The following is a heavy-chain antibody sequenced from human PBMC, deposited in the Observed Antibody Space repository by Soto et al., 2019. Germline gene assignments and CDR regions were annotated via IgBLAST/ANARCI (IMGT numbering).Heavy chain of an antibody. V-gene: IGHV3-30*18. CDR2: ISYDGSDK. D-gene: IGHD2-15*01. CDR3: AKGVVLANTYFQH. CDR1: GFTFSSYG. J-gene: IGHJ1*01. Sequence: QVQLVESGGGVVQPGRSLRLSCAASGFTFSSYGMHWVRQAPGKGLEWVAVISYDGSDKYDADSVKGRFTISRDNSNNTLYLPIDSLRAADTAVYYCAKGVVLANTYFQHWGQGTLGTVSS.